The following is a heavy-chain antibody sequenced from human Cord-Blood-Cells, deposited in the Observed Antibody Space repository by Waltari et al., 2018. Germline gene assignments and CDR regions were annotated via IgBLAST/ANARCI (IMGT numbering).Heavy chain of an antibody. CDR2: INPNSGGT. CDR1: GYTFTGYY. V-gene: IGHV1-2*06. J-gene: IGHJ4*02. D-gene: IGHD7-27*01. Sequence: QVQLVQSGAEVKTPGASVKVSCKASGYTFTGYYMPWVRQAPGQGLEWMGRINPNSGGTNYAQKFQGRVTMTRDTSISTAYMELSRLRSDDTAVYYCARPLELGTEGDYWGQGTLVTVSS. CDR3: ARPLELGTEGDY.